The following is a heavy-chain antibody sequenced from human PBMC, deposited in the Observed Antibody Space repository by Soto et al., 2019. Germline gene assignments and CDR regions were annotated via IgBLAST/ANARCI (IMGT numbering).Heavy chain of an antibody. V-gene: IGHV3-7*01. CDR1: GFTFSSYW. D-gene: IGHD2-2*01. CDR3: ARGGCSSTSCQGDQFNYYMDV. Sequence: GWSLRLSCAASGFTFSSYWMSWVRQAPGKGLEWVANIKQDGSEKYYVDSVKGRFTISRDNAKNSLYLQMNSLRAEDTAVYCCARGGCSSTSCQGDQFNYYMDVWGKGTTVTVSS. J-gene: IGHJ6*03. CDR2: IKQDGSEK.